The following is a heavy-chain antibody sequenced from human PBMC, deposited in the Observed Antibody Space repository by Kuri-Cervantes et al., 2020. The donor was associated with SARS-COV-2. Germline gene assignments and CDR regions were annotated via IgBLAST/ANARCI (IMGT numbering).Heavy chain of an antibody. D-gene: IGHD2-2*02. CDR2: SNAGNGNT. V-gene: IGHV1-3*02. CDR3: AKEARYCSSTSCYTSRYYYYGMDV. CDR1: GYTFTSYA. J-gene: IGHJ6*02. Sequence: ASVKVSCKASGYTFTSYAMHWVRQAPGQRLEWMGWSNAGNGNTKYSQEFQGRVTITRDTSASTAYMELSSLRSEDMAVYYCAKEARYCSSTSCYTSRYYYYGMDVWGQGTTVTVSS.